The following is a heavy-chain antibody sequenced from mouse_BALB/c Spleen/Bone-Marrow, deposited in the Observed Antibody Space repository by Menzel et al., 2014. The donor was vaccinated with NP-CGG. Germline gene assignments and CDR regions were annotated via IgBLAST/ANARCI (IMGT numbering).Heavy chain of an antibody. CDR2: IDPANGNT. CDR1: GFNIKDTY. CDR3: ARYSYGSRGYYFDY. D-gene: IGHD1-1*01. J-gene: IGHJ2*01. Sequence: QSGAELVKPGASVKLSCTASGFNIKDTYMHWVKQRPEQGLEWIGRIDPANGNTKYDPKFQGKATITADTSSNTAYLQRSRLTSEDTAVYYCARYSYGSRGYYFDYWGQGTTLTVSS. V-gene: IGHV14-3*02.